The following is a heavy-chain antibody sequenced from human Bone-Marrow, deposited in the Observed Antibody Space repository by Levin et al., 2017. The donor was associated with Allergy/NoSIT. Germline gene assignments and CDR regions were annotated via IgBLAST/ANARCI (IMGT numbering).Heavy chain of an antibody. D-gene: IGHD6-13*01. Sequence: GESLKISCAASGFTFTSYAMSWVRQAPGKGLEWLSAISGNSDRTYYADSVKGRFTIYRDNSKNTVFLQMNSLRAEDTAIYYCAKDRITAAAGIDPGIDYWGQGTLVTVSS. CDR2: ISGNSDRT. CDR3: AKDRITAAAGIDPGIDY. CDR1: GFTFTSYA. V-gene: IGHV3-23*01. J-gene: IGHJ4*02.